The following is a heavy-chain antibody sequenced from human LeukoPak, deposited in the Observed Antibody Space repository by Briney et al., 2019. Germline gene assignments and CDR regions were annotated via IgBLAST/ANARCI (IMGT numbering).Heavy chain of an antibody. CDR2: INHSGST. D-gene: IGHD4-23*01. Sequence: PSETLSLTCTVSGGSISSGSYYWSWIRQPAGKGLEWIGEINHSGSTNYNPSLKSRVTISVDTSKNQFSLKLSSVTAADTAVYYCARPKLLHYGGNGYFDYWGQGTLVTVSS. CDR3: ARPKLLHYGGNGYFDY. J-gene: IGHJ4*02. CDR1: GGSISSGSYY. V-gene: IGHV4-61*10.